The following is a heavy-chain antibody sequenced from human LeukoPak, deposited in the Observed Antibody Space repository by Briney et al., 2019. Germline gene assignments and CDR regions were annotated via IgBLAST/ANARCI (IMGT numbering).Heavy chain of an antibody. CDR1: GFDFSSYK. J-gene: IGHJ4*02. V-gene: IGHV3-48*01. CDR3: AKATSSTWYNYDY. Sequence: PGGSLRLSCAASGFDFSSYKMNWVRQAPGKGLEWVSYITGGSNSIYYADSVKGRFTISRDNAKNSLYLQMNSLRAEDTALYYCAKATSSTWYNYDYWGQGTLVTVSS. D-gene: IGHD6-13*01. CDR2: ITGGSNSI.